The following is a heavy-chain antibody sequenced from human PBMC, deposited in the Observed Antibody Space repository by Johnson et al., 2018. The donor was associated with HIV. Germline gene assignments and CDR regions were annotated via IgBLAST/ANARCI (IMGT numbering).Heavy chain of an antibody. Sequence: QVQLVESGGALVKPGGSLRLSCAASGFTFSDYYMSRIRQAPGKGLEWVSYISCSGCSIYADSVKGRFTISRDNAKNSLYLQMNSLRDEDTAVYYCARDTDSSSWYTGPDALDIWGQGKMVTVSS. CDR3: ARDTDSSSWYTGPDALDI. CDR2: ISCSGCSI. CDR1: GFTFSDYY. J-gene: IGHJ3*02. D-gene: IGHD6-13*01. V-gene: IGHV3-11*04.